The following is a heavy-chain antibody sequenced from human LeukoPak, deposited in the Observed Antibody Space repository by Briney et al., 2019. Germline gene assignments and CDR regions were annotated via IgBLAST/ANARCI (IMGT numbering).Heavy chain of an antibody. V-gene: IGHV4-59*01. Sequence: SETLSLTCTVSGGSISSYYWSWIRQPPGKGLEWIGYIYYSGSTNYNPSLKSRVTISVDTSKNQFSLKLSSVTAADTAVYYCARGGVVVPAAPDDFDYWGQGTLVTVSS. CDR1: GGSISSYY. J-gene: IGHJ4*02. CDR3: ARGGVVVPAAPDDFDY. CDR2: IYYSGST. D-gene: IGHD2-2*01.